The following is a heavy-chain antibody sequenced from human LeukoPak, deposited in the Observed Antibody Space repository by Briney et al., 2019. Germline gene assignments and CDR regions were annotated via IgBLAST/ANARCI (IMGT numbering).Heavy chain of an antibody. V-gene: IGHV5-51*01. D-gene: IGHD6-6*01. Sequence: GESLKISCKGSGYSFTSYWIGWVRQLAGKGLEWMGIIYPGDSETRYSPSFQGQVTISADKSISTAYLQWSSLKASDTAMYYCARTSIAARLPYNWFDPWGQGTLVTVSS. CDR3: ARTSIAARLPYNWFDP. CDR1: GYSFTSYW. CDR2: IYPGDSET. J-gene: IGHJ5*02.